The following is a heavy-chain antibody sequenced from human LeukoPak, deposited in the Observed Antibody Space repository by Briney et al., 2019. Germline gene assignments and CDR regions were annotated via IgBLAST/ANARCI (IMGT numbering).Heavy chain of an antibody. CDR3: ARSPEGWYFDL. V-gene: IGHV3-48*01. CDR1: GFTFSFYS. Sequence: PGGSLRLSRAASGFTFSFYSMNWVRQAPGKGLEWVSYISSSSSTIYYADSVKGRFTISRDNAKNSLYLQMNSLRAEDTAVYYCARSPEGWYFDLWGRGTLVTVSS. CDR2: ISSSSSTI. J-gene: IGHJ2*01.